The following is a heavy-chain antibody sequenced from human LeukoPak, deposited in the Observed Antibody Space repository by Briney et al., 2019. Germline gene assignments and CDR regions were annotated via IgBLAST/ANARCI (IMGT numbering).Heavy chain of an antibody. CDR1: GFTFSSYA. CDR2: ISYDGSNK. J-gene: IGHJ4*02. Sequence: GGPLRLSCAASGFTFSSYAMSWVRQAPGKGLEWVAVISYDGSNKYYADSVKGRFTISRDNSKNTLYLQMNSLRAEDTAVYYCARGSSSGYYTRFDYWGQGTLVTVSS. CDR3: ARGSSSGYYTRFDY. V-gene: IGHV3-30-3*01. D-gene: IGHD3-22*01.